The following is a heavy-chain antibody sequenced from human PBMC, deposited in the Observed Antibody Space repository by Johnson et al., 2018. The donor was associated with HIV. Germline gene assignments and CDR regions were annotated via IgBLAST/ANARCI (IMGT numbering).Heavy chain of an antibody. Sequence: QVQLVESGGGVVQPGRSLRLSCVASGFTLSNNAMHWVRQAPGKGLEWVAVISYDGSNKYYAHSVKGRFTISRDNARSTLYLQMNSLRPEDTAVYYCARGEDGVDAFDIWCQGTMVTVSS. CDR2: ISYDGSNK. CDR1: GFTLSNNA. D-gene: IGHD4-17*01. J-gene: IGHJ3*02. V-gene: IGHV3-30*04. CDR3: ARGEDGVDAFDI.